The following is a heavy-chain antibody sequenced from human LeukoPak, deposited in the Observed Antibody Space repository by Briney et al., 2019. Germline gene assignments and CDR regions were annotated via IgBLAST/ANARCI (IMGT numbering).Heavy chain of an antibody. Sequence: PSETLSLTCTVSNDSISSGDYYWNWIRQPPGKGLEWIGYIFHRGGTSYNPSLKSRILFSVDTSQNQFSLELSSVTAADTAVYYCARHGIVDTSRKYYFDYWGQGTLVTVSS. CDR2: IFHRGGT. CDR1: NDSISSGDYY. J-gene: IGHJ4*02. CDR3: ARHGIVDTSRKYYFDY. V-gene: IGHV4-30-4*01. D-gene: IGHD5-18*01.